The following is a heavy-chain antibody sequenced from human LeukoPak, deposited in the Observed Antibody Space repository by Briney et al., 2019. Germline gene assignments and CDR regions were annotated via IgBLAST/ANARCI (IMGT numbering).Heavy chain of an antibody. CDR1: GGTFSSYA. CDR2: IIPIFGTA. J-gene: IGHJ6*03. D-gene: IGHD4-23*01. Sequence: HGASVKVSCKASGGTFSSYAISWVRQAPGQGLEWMGGIIPIFGTANYAQKFQGRVTITTDESTSTAYMELSSLRSEDTAVYYCARSPFDYGGNSYYYYYMDVWGEGTTVTVSS. V-gene: IGHV1-69*05. CDR3: ARSPFDYGGNSYYYYYMDV.